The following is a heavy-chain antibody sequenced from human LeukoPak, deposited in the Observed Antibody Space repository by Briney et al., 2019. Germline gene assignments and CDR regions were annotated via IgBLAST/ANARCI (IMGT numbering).Heavy chain of an antibody. Sequence: SGPALVKPTQTLTLTCTFSGFSLSTSGMCVSWIRQPPGKALEWLARIDWDDDKYYSTSLKTRLTISKDTSKNQVVLTMTNMGPVDTATYYCARTTTAAGTKDLDYWGQGTLVTVSS. J-gene: IGHJ4*02. V-gene: IGHV2-70*11. CDR1: GFSLSTSGMC. CDR2: IDWDDDK. CDR3: ARTTTAAGTKDLDY. D-gene: IGHD6-13*01.